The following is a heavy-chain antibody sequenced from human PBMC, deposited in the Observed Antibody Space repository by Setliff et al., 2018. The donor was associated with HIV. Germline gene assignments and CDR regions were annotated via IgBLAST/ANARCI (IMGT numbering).Heavy chain of an antibody. D-gene: IGHD5-12*01. Sequence: PSETLSLTCTVSGGSISSTSYYWGWIRQPPGTGLEWIGSISSSGNTYYNPSLKSRVTISVDTSKNQFSLKLSSVTAADTAVYYCAREIWGQVAHVPYGMDVWGQGTTVTVSS. J-gene: IGHJ6*02. V-gene: IGHV4-39*07. CDR2: ISSSGNT. CDR3: AREIWGQVAHVPYGMDV. CDR1: GGSISSTSYY.